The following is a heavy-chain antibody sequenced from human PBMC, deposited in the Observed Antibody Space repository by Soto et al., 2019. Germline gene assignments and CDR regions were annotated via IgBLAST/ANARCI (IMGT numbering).Heavy chain of an antibody. V-gene: IGHV1-69*12. Sequence: QVQLVQSGAEVKKPGSSAKVSCKASGGTFSSNTVSWVRQAPGQGLEWMGGIIPIFGTPNYAQKFQGRLTITADDSTGTAYMDLSSLRSDDTAIYYCARSRQGRAYYFDSWGQGTLVTVSS. J-gene: IGHJ4*02. CDR3: ARSRQGRAYYFDS. CDR1: GGTFSSNT. CDR2: IIPIFGTP.